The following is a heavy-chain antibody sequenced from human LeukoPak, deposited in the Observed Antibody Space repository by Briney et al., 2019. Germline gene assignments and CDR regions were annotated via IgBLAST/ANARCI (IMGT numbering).Heavy chain of an antibody. CDR2: INHSGST. CDR1: GGSFSGYY. CDR3: ARWRGYDAFDI. J-gene: IGHJ3*02. V-gene: IGHV4-34*01. D-gene: IGHD5-18*01. Sequence: SETLSLTCAVYGGSFSGYYWSWIRQPPGKGLEWIGEINHSGSTNYNPSLKSRVTISVDTSKNQFSLKLSSVTAADTAVYYCARWRGYDAFDIWGQGTMVTVSS.